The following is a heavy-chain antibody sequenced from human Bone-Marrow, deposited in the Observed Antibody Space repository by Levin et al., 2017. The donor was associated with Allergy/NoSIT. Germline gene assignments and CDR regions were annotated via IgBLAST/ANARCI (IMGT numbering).Heavy chain of an antibody. J-gene: IGHJ2*01. CDR1: GFTFDDFA. Sequence: GGSLRLSCAASGFTFDDFAMHWFRQVPGKGLEWLSGISWNSDKTAYADSVRGRFTISRDNAENSLYLQMYTLRGDDTAVYYCAKEATGNGYNFDWYFDIWGRGTLVAVSS. CDR2: ISWNSDKT. V-gene: IGHV3-9*01. D-gene: IGHD5-24*01. CDR3: AKEATGNGYNFDWYFDI.